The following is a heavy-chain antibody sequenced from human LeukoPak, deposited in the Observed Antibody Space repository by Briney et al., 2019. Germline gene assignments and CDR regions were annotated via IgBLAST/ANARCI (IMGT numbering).Heavy chain of an antibody. D-gene: IGHD3-22*01. CDR3: ARGLHYDSSGYHDAFDI. Sequence: ASVKVSCKASGYTFTGYYMHWVRQAPGQGLEWMGRINPNSGGTNYAQKFQGRVTMTRDTSISTAYMELSRLRSDDTAVYYCARGLHYDSSGYHDAFDIWGQGTMVTVSS. J-gene: IGHJ3*02. V-gene: IGHV1-2*06. CDR1: GYTFTGYY. CDR2: INPNSGGT.